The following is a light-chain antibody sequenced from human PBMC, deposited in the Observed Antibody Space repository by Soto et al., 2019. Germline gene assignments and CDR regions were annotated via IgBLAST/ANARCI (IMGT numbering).Light chain of an antibody. J-gene: IGLJ3*02. V-gene: IGLV2-11*01. CDR1: SSDVGGYNF. CDR3: CSYAGSYTWV. Sequence: QSALTQPRSVSGSPRQSVTISCTGTSSDVGGYNFVSWYQQHPGKAPKLMIYEVSKRPSGVPDRFSGSKSGNTASLTISGLQAEDEADYYCCSYAGSYTWVFGGGTKLTVL. CDR2: EVS.